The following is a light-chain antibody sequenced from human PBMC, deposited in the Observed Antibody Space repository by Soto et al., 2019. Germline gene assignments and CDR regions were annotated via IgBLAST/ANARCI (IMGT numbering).Light chain of an antibody. Sequence: DLQMTQSPSSLSASVGDRVTITCQASQDISNYLNWYQQKPGKAPKLLIYDASNFETRVQSRFRGSGSRTEFTFTISSVQPEDIATDYCQQYDNLPPSITFGQGTRVEIK. J-gene: IGKJ5*01. CDR1: QDISNY. CDR3: QQYDNLPPSIT. V-gene: IGKV1-33*01. CDR2: DAS.